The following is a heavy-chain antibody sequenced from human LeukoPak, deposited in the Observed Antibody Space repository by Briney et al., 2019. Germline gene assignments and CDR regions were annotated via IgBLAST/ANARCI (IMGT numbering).Heavy chain of an antibody. J-gene: IGHJ4*02. D-gene: IGHD6-13*01. V-gene: IGHV3-30*04. CDR2: ISYDGSNK. CDR3: ARDRWQLVHLFDY. Sequence: GGSLRLSCAAPGFTFSSYAMHWVRQAPGKGLEWVAFISYDGSNKYYADSVKGRFTISRDNSKNTLYLQMDSLRAEDTAVYYCARDRWQLVHLFDYWGQGTLVTVSS. CDR1: GFTFSSYA.